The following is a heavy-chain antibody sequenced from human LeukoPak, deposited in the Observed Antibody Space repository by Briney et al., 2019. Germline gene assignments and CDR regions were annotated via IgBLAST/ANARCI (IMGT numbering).Heavy chain of an antibody. Sequence: GGSLTLSCALSGFTSSSYWMHWVRQVPGKGLVWVSRINDDGTYTVYADSVKGRFAISRDNAKNTLYLQMNSLRGEDTAVYYCGKGTPYYDFWSNYYMDVWGKGTTVTVSS. CDR3: GKGTPYYDFWSNYYMDV. CDR2: INDDGTYT. D-gene: IGHD3-3*01. V-gene: IGHV3-74*01. J-gene: IGHJ6*03. CDR1: GFTSSSYW.